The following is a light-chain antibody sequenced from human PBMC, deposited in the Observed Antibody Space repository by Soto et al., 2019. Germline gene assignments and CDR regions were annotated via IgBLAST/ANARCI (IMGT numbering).Light chain of an antibody. CDR1: QSISNW. CDR2: KTS. V-gene: IGKV1-5*03. J-gene: IGKJ4*01. CDR3: QHYQSVSLT. Sequence: DIQMTQSPSTLSASVGDRVTITCRASQSISNWLAWYQQKPGKAPKLLIYKTSNLESGVPSRFSGSGSGTEFSLTISSLQPDDFATYYCQHYQSVSLTFGGGTRVGVK.